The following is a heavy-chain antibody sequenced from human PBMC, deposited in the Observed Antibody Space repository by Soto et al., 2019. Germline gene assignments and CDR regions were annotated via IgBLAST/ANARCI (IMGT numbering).Heavy chain of an antibody. D-gene: IGHD3-3*01. CDR1: GYNFADYW. V-gene: IGHV5-51*01. CDR2: IYPSDSDT. J-gene: IGHJ4*02. CDR3: ARGGVSTRTFDY. Sequence: GESLKISGKGSGYNFADYWIAWVRQMPGKGLELMGIIYPSDSDTRYRPSFQGQVTISADKSISSAYLQWSSLRASDTAMYYCARGGVSTRTFDYWRQGTPVTVSS.